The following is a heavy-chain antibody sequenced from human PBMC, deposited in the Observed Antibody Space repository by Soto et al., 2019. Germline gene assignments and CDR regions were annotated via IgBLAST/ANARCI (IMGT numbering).Heavy chain of an antibody. V-gene: IGHV3-66*01. CDR1: GFTVSSNY. CDR2: IYSGGST. Sequence: EVQLVESGGGLVQPGGSLRLSCAASGFTVSSNYMSWVRQAPGKGLEWVSVIYSGGSTYYADSVKGRFTISRDNSKRTLYLQMNSMRAEDTAVYYCAREGTQPGPSYYWGQGPLVAVSS. D-gene: IGHD3-10*01. J-gene: IGHJ4*02. CDR3: AREGTQPGPSYY.